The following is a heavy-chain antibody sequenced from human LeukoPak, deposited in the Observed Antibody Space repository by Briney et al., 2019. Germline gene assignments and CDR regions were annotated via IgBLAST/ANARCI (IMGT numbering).Heavy chain of an antibody. CDR1: GFTFSGTG. CDR3: AKGGCRGTCNPLAY. Sequence: GGSLRLSCAATGFTFSGTGMSWVPQAPGKGLEWISSSGDSDGSTYYADSLKGRFNISRDNSKNTLYLQMNNLRAEDTAVYYCAKGGCRGTCNPLAYWGQGALVTVSP. V-gene: IGHV3-23*01. J-gene: IGHJ4*02. D-gene: IGHD2-15*01. CDR2: SGDSDGST.